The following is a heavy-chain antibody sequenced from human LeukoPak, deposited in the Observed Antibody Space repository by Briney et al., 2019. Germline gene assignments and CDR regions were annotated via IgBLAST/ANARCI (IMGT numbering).Heavy chain of an antibody. V-gene: IGHV4-34*01. D-gene: IGHD1-26*01. Sequence: PSETLSLTCTVYGGSFSGYYWSWIRQPPGKGLEWIGEINHSGSTNYNPSLKSRVTISVGTSKNQFSLKLSSVTAADTAMYYCARVQAEVGPGHWGQGTLVTVSS. CDR2: INHSGST. J-gene: IGHJ4*02. CDR3: ARVQAEVGPGH. CDR1: GGSFSGYY.